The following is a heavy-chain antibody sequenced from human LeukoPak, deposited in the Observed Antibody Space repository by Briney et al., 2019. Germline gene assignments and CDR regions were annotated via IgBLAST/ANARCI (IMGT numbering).Heavy chain of an antibody. CDR2: IYYSGST. CDR3: ASTYYYDSSGYYYLDY. J-gene: IGHJ4*02. Sequence: PSESLSLTCTVSGGSISSYYWSWIRQPPGKGLEWIGYIYYSGSTNYNPSLKSRVTISVDTSKNQFSPKLSSVTAADTAVYYCASTYYYDSSGYYYLDYWGQGTLVTASS. V-gene: IGHV4-59*12. D-gene: IGHD3-22*01. CDR1: GGSISSYY.